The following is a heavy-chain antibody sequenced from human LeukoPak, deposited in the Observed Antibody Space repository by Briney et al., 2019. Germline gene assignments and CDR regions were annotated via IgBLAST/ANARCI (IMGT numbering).Heavy chain of an antibody. CDR1: GGSITSDGHY. J-gene: IGHJ4*02. CDR3: ARRRAGCDYNDY. D-gene: IGHD4-11*01. Sequence: SETLSLTCNVSGGSITSDGHYWDWIRQPPGKGLEWIGTIYYSGSTYYNPSLKSRVTTSIDTSKNQFSLKLTSVTAADTAVYFCARRRAGCDYNDYWGQGTLVTVSS. V-gene: IGHV4-39*01. CDR2: IYYSGST.